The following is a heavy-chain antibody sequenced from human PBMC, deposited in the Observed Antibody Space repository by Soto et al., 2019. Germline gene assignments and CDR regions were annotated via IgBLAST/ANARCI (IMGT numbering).Heavy chain of an antibody. D-gene: IGHD3-3*01. J-gene: IGHJ6*02. V-gene: IGHV1-69*12. CDR1: GGTFSSYA. Sequence: QVQLVQSGAEVKKPGSSVKVSCKASGGTFSSYAISWVRQAPGQGLEWMGGIIPIFGTAKYAQKFQGRVTITADESTNTAYMELSSRRSEDTAVSYCARARLGSYYDFVYGMDVWGQGTTVTVSS. CDR3: ARARLGSYYDFVYGMDV. CDR2: IIPIFGTA.